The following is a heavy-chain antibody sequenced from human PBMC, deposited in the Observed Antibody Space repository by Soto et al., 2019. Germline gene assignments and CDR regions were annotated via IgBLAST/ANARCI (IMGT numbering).Heavy chain of an antibody. J-gene: IGHJ4*02. V-gene: IGHV1-3*01. Sequence: QVQVVQSGAEVKQPGASVKVSCKASEYTFTSYAMHWVRQAPGQSLEWMGWINAGNGNTKYSQKFQGRVTITRDTSASTAYMELSSLRSEDTAVYYCARELQGLYYFDYWGLGTLVTVSS. D-gene: IGHD4-4*01. CDR3: ARELQGLYYFDY. CDR1: EYTFTSYA. CDR2: INAGNGNT.